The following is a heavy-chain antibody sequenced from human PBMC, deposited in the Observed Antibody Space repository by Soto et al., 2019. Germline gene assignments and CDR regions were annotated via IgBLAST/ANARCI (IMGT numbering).Heavy chain of an antibody. CDR2: IRSKTNSYAT. CDR3: TRQTDAVQWLVCPTDYNFDY. CDR1: GFTFGGSA. J-gene: IGHJ4*02. Sequence: QPGGSLRLSCAASGFTFGGSAMHWVRQASGKGLEWVGHIRSKTNSYATAYAESVKGRFTISRDDSMNTAYLQMNSLKTEDTAVYFCTRQTDAVQWLVCPTDYNFDYWGQGTLVTVS. V-gene: IGHV3-73*01. D-gene: IGHD6-19*01.